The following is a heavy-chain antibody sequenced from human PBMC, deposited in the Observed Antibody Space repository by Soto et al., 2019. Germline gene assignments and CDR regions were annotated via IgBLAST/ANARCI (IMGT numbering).Heavy chain of an antibody. CDR1: GFSLTTSGVG. CDR3: AHKVLRTVFGLVTTTAINFVL. Sequence: QITLNESGPTVVRPTETLTLTCRFSGFSLTTSGVGVGWIRQSPGKAPEWLALIYWDDDKRYSASLKSRLIITKNTSKNQVVLTVSDLDPTDTATYYCAHKVLRTVFGLVTTTAINFVLWGQGTPGAASS. V-gene: IGHV2-5*02. D-gene: IGHD3-3*01. J-gene: IGHJ1*01. CDR2: IYWDDDK.